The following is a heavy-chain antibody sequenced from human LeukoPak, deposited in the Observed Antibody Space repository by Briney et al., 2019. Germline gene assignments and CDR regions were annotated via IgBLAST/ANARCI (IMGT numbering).Heavy chain of an antibody. Sequence: ASVKVSCKASGYTFTSYYMHWVRQGPGQGLEWMGIINPSGGSTSYAQKFQGRVTMTRDTSTNTVYMELSSLRSEDTAVYYCAREGREFGPHKLAGFDYWGQGAVMTVSS. J-gene: IGHJ4*02. CDR1: GYTFTSYY. CDR3: AREGREFGPHKLAGFDY. D-gene: IGHD3-10*01. V-gene: IGHV1-46*01. CDR2: INPSGGST.